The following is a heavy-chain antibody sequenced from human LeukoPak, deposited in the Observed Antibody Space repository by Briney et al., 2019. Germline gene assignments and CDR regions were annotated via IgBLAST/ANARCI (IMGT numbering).Heavy chain of an antibody. V-gene: IGHV3-23*05. CDR2: IDSSGSYT. CDR3: ARNPNAWFDP. J-gene: IGHJ5*02. Sequence: GGPLRLSCAVSGFTFSNYAMSWVRQAPGKGLEWVSAIDSSGSYTWYDDSVKGRFTISRDNSKNTLYLQMNSLRAEDTAVYYCARNPNAWFDPWGQGTLVTVSS. CDR1: GFTFSNYA.